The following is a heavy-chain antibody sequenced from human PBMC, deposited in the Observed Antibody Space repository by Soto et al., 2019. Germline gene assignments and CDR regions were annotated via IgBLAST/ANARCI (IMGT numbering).Heavy chain of an antibody. CDR3: ARDPNYYDSSGYYYGMDV. CDR1: GGTFSSYA. J-gene: IGHJ6*02. CDR2: IIPIFGTA. Sequence: GASVKVSCKASGGTFSSYAISWVRQAPGQGLEWMGGIIPIFGTANYAQKFRGRVTITADESTSTAYMELSSLRSEDTAVYYCARDPNYYDSSGYYYGMDVWGQGTTVTVSS. V-gene: IGHV1-69*13. D-gene: IGHD3-22*01.